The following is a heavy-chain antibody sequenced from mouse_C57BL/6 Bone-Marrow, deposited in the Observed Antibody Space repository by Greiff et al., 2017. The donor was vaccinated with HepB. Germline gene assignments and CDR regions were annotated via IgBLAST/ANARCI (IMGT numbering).Heavy chain of an antibody. CDR3: ARGGYYYYGSSLFDY. CDR1: GYTFTSYW. CDR2: IYPGSGST. Sequence: VQLQQPGAELVKPGASVKMSCKASGYTFTSYWITWVKQRPGQGLEWIGDIYPGSGSTNYNEKFKSKATLTVDTSSSTAYMQLSSLTSEDSAVYYCARGGYYYYGSSLFDYWGQGTTLTVSS. V-gene: IGHV1-55*01. J-gene: IGHJ2*01. D-gene: IGHD1-1*01.